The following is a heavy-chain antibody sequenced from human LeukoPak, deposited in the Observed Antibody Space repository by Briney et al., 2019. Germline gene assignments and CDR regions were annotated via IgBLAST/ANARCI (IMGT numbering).Heavy chain of an antibody. CDR3: AKGLERESRLDS. V-gene: IGHV3-23*01. Sequence: GGSLRLSCAASGFTFNTYTMYWVRQAPGKGLEWVSCISNSGGSTYYADSVKGRFTISRDNSKNTLYLQMNSLRAEDTALYYCAKGLERESRLDSWGQGTLVTVSS. D-gene: IGHD1-1*01. J-gene: IGHJ4*02. CDR2: ISNSGGST. CDR1: GFTFNTYT.